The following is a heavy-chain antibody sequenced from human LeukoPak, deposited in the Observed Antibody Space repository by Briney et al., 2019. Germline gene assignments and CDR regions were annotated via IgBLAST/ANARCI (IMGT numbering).Heavy chain of an antibody. D-gene: IGHD2-2*02. CDR2: IGSSNTYI. CDR3: ARGVYCSSTTCYMDYFDY. J-gene: IGHJ4*02. V-gene: IGHV3-21*01. CDR1: GFTFSTYS. Sequence: GGSLRLSCGASGFTFSTYSMNWVRQAPGKGLEWVSSIGSSNTYIYYADSAKGRITISRDNAKNSLYLQMNSLRAEDTAVYYCARGVYCSSTTCYMDYFDYWGQGTLVTVSS.